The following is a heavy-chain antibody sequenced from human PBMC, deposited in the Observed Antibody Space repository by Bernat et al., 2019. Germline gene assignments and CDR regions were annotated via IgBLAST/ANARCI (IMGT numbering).Heavy chain of an antibody. CDR1: GYTFTGYY. CDR2: INPNSGGT. CDR3: ARSGDYLPRTNWFDP. V-gene: IGHV1-2*04. J-gene: IGHJ5*02. Sequence: QVQLVQSGAEVKKPGASVKVSCKASGYTFTGYYMHWVRQAPGQGLEWMGWINPNSGGTNYAQKFQGWVTMTRDTSISTAYMELSRLRSDDTAVYYCARSGDYLPRTNWFDPWGQGTLVTASS. D-gene: IGHD2-21*02.